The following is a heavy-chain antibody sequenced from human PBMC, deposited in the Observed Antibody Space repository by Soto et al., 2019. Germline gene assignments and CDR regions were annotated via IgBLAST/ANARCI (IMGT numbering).Heavy chain of an antibody. V-gene: IGHV3-9*01. Sequence: EVLLLESGGGVVQPGGSLRLSCIASGFIFDDYAIHWVRQVPGKGLEWVSGIDWNRATTGYADSVKGRFTLSRDNARNSVLLQMNSLRPEDTALYYCVKDVGSRHYDFTNFDSWGQGTLVTVSS. CDR1: GFIFDDYA. CDR2: IDWNRATT. J-gene: IGHJ4*02. CDR3: VKDVGSRHYDFTNFDS. D-gene: IGHD3-3*01.